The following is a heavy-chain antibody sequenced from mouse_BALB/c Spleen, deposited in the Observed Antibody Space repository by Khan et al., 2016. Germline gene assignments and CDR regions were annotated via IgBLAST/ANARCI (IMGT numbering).Heavy chain of an antibody. CDR1: GFNINDYY. D-gene: IGHD2-12*01. V-gene: IGHV14-4*02. Sequence: VQLQQSGAELVRSGASVKLSCTPSGFNINDYYMHWVKQRPEQDLEWIGWIDPENGDTEYAPKFQGKATMTADTSYNQAYLQLSSLTSEDTAVYYDNAGDIYVVKDAMEYWGQGTSVTVSS. CDR3: NAGDIYVVKDAMEY. CDR2: IDPENGDT. J-gene: IGHJ4*01.